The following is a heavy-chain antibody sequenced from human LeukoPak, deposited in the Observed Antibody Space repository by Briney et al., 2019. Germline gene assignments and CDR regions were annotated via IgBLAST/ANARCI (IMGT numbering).Heavy chain of an antibody. CDR3: ARVVLEHKHGRGIAVAVDY. V-gene: IGHV4-4*02. Sequence: SGTLSLTCAVSGGSISSSNWWSWVRQPPGKGPEWIGEIYHSGSTNYNPSLKSRVTISVDKSKNQFSLKLSSVTAADTAVYYCARVVLEHKHGRGIAVAVDYWGQGTLVTVSS. J-gene: IGHJ4*02. CDR1: GGSISSSNW. CDR2: IYHSGST. D-gene: IGHD6-19*01.